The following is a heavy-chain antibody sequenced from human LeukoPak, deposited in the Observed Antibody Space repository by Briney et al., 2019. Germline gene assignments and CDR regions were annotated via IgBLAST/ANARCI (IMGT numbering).Heavy chain of an antibody. CDR2: IYYSGST. Sequence: SETLSLTCTVSGGSISSSSYYWGWIRQPPGKGLEWIGSIYYSGSTYYNPSLKSRVTISVDTSKNQFSLKLSSVTAADTAVYYCARLNDYGDYYFDYWGQGTLVTVSS. CDR3: ARLNDYGDYYFDY. J-gene: IGHJ4*02. D-gene: IGHD4-17*01. CDR1: GGSISSSSYY. V-gene: IGHV4-39*01.